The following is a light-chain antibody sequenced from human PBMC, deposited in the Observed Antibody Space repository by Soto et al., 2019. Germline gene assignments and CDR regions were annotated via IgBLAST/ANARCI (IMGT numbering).Light chain of an antibody. Sequence: IVLTQSPGTLSLSPGERATLSCRASQSISHKYLAWYQQEPGQAPRLLIHGVSIRATGIPDRFSGSESGTDFTLTICRLELEDFAVYYCQLYSGSPWTFGQGTKVEIK. CDR2: GVS. V-gene: IGKV3-20*01. CDR3: QLYSGSPWT. J-gene: IGKJ1*01. CDR1: QSISHKY.